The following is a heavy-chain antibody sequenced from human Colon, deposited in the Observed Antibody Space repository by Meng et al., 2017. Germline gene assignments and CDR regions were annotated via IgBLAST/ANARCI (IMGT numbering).Heavy chain of an antibody. D-gene: IGHD2/OR15-2a*01. CDR1: GDSVTTTLSS. CDR3: TRGYRGTTYFAY. CDR2: IYVNGYT. Sequence: QLQLQESGPRLVKHSQTLALTCAVSGDSVTTTLSSWSWIRPSPGKGREWIGNIYVNGYTYYNPSLRSRVTISVDRSKNQFSLKLNSVTAADTAVYFCTRGYRGTTYFAYWGQGNLVTVSS. V-gene: IGHV4-30-2*06. J-gene: IGHJ4*02.